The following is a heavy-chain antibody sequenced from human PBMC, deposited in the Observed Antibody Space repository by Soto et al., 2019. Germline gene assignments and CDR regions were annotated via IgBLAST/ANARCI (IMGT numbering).Heavy chain of an antibody. V-gene: IGHV1-8*01. J-gene: IGHJ4*02. Sequence: QVQLVQSGAEVKKSGASVKVSCKASGYTFTSHDINWVRQATGQGLEWMGWMNPNSGNTGYAQKFPGRVTITRNTSISTAYMELSSLRSEDTAVYYCARWDYGYYARFDYWGQGTLVTVSS. CDR3: ARWDYGYYARFDY. D-gene: IGHD4-17*01. CDR1: GYTFTSHD. CDR2: MNPNSGNT.